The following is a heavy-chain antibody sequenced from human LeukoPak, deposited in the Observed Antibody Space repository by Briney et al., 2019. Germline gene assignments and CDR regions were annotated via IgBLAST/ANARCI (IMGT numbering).Heavy chain of an antibody. V-gene: IGHV3-66*01. Sequence: GGSLRLSCAASGFTFASYAMSWVRQAPGKGLEWVSVIYSGGTTYYADSVKDRFTISRDNSKNTLYLQMNSLRAEDSAVYYCARCTSYYDSSGYYYYFDYWGQGTLVTVSS. D-gene: IGHD3-22*01. CDR2: IYSGGTT. J-gene: IGHJ4*02. CDR3: ARCTSYYDSSGYYYYFDY. CDR1: GFTFASYA.